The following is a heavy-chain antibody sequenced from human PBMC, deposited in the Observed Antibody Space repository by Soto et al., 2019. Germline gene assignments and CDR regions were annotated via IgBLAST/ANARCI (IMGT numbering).Heavy chain of an antibody. V-gene: IGHV4-31*03. D-gene: IGHD2-15*01. J-gene: IGHJ3*01. Sequence: SETLSLTCSVSGDSISSGGPHCSWIRQHPGKGLEWIGNISYSGSTYYNPSLKSRLIISLDTSKNQFSLKLSSVTAADTAVYYCATRANSGNAFDFWGQGTMVTVSS. CDR3: ATRANSGNAFDF. CDR2: ISYSGST. CDR1: GDSISSGGPH.